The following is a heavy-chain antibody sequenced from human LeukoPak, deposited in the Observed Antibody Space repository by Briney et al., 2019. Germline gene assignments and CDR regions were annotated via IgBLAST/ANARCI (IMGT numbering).Heavy chain of an antibody. Sequence: SDTLSLTCTVYGRSFRGYHWIWIRKHPANQLESIGEINHSGSTNYHPSLKRPVTISVDTSKNQFSLKLSSVTAADTAVYYCARATVPTPYHWFDPWGQGTLVTVSS. J-gene: IGHJ5*02. V-gene: IGHV4-34*01. CDR3: ARATVPTPYHWFDP. D-gene: IGHD4-11*01. CDR1: GRSFRGYH. CDR2: INHSGST.